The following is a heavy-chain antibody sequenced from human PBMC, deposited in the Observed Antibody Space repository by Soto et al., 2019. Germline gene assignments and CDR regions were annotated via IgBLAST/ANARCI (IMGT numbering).Heavy chain of an antibody. V-gene: IGHV4-59*01. CDR1: GGSISSYY. D-gene: IGHD3-10*01. CDR2: IYYSGST. CDR3: ARDREGVRFDY. Sequence: QVQLQESGPGLVKPSETLSLTCTVSGGSISSYYWSWIRQPPRKGLEWIGYIYYSGSTNYNPSLKSRVTISVDTSKNQFSLKLSSVTAADTAVYYCARDREGVRFDYWGQGTLVTVSS. J-gene: IGHJ4*02.